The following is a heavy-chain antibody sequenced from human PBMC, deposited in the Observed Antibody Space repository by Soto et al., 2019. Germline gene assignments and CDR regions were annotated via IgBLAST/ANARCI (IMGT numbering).Heavy chain of an antibody. CDR3: ARDEDXYDSSGXYYGY. CDR2: ISAYNGNT. CDR1: GYTFTSYG. Sequence: ASVKVSCKASGYTFTSYGISWVRQAPGQGLEWMGWISAYNGNTNYAQKLQGRVTMTTDTSTSTAYMELRSLRSDDTAVYYCARDEDXYDSSGXYYGYWGQGTLVTVSS. J-gene: IGHJ4*02. D-gene: IGHD3-22*01. V-gene: IGHV1-18*01.